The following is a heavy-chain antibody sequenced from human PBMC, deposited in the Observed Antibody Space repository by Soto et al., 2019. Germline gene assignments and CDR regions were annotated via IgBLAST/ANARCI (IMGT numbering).Heavy chain of an antibody. J-gene: IGHJ6*02. Sequence: GASVKVSCKASGYTFTGYYMHWVRQAPGQGLEGMGWINPNSGGTNYAQKFQGRVTMTRDTSISTAYMELSRLRSDDTAVYYCARLGDSSGYYYPNYYYYYGMDVWGQGTTVTVSS. CDR2: INPNSGGT. D-gene: IGHD3-22*01. V-gene: IGHV1-2*02. CDR1: GYTFTGYY. CDR3: ARLGDSSGYYYPNYYYYYGMDV.